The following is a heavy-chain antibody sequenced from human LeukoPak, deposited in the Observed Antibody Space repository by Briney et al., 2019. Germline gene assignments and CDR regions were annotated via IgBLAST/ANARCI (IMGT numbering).Heavy chain of an antibody. D-gene: IGHD6-13*01. CDR1: GGSISSYY. V-gene: IGHV4-59*01. Sequence: SETLSLTCTVSGGSISSYYWSWIRQPPGKGLEGFGYIYYSGSTNYNPSPQSRVTISVDTSKNQFSLKLSSVTAADTAVYYCARDSSSWDDAFDIWGQGTMVTVSS. CDR2: IYYSGST. J-gene: IGHJ3*02. CDR3: ARDSSSWDDAFDI.